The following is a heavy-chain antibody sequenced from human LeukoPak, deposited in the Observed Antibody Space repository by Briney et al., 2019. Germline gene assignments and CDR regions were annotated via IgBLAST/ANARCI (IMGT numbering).Heavy chain of an antibody. CDR2: ISSSSSTL. V-gene: IGHV3-48*01. J-gene: IGHJ4*02. D-gene: IGHD5-18*01. Sequence: GGSLRLSCAASGFTFSSYGMNWVRQAPGRGLEWVSYISSSSSTLYYADSVKGRFTISRDNAKNSLYLQMNTLRAEDTAVYYCARDLENTDMAYGGFYFDYWGQGTLVTVSS. CDR3: ARDLENTDMAYGGFYFDY. CDR1: GFTFSSYG.